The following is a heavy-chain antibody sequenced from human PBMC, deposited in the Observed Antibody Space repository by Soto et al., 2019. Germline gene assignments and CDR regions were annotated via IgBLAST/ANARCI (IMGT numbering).Heavy chain of an antibody. CDR2: IYYSGST. V-gene: IGHV4-59*01. D-gene: IGHD1-26*01. J-gene: IGHJ4*02. Sequence: LSLTCTVSGGAISSYYGSWIRQPPGKGLEWIGYIYYSGSTNYNPSLKSRVTISVDTSKNQFSLKLSSVTAADTAVYYCARRYGGNFDYWGQGTLVTVSS. CDR3: ARRYGGNFDY. CDR1: GGAISSYY.